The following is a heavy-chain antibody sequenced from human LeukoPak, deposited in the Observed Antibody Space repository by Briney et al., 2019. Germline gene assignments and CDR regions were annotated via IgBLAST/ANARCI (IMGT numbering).Heavy chain of an antibody. CDR1: GGSISSSSYY. D-gene: IGHD3-10*01. V-gene: IGHV4-39*01. Sequence: SETLSLTCTVSGGSISSSSYYWGWICQPPGKGLEWIGSIYYSGSTYYNPSLKSRVTISVDTSKNQFSLKLSSVTAADTAVYYCARRDYYDSSLDYWGQGTLVTVSS. CDR3: ARRDYYDSSLDY. CDR2: IYYSGST. J-gene: IGHJ4*02.